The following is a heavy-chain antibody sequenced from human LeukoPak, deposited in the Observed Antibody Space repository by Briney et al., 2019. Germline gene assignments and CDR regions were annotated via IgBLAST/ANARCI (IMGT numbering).Heavy chain of an antibody. CDR2: INPNSGGT. J-gene: IGHJ4*02. Sequence: GASVKVSCKASGYTFTGYYMHWVRQAPGQGLEWMGWINPNSGGTNYAQKFQGRVTMTRDTSISTAYMDLSRLTSDDTAVYYCARAGGSGSYFDYWGQGTLVTVSS. D-gene: IGHD3-10*01. CDR3: ARAGGSGSYFDY. CDR1: GYTFTGYY. V-gene: IGHV1-2*02.